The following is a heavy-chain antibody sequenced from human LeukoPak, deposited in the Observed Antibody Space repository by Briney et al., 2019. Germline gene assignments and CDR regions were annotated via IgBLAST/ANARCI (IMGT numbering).Heavy chain of an antibody. CDR1: GYTFTSYG. J-gene: IGHJ6*03. Sequence: ASVKVSCKASGYTFTSYGIGWVRQAPGQGLEWMGWISAYNGNTNDAQKLQGRVTMTTDTSTSTAYMELRSLRSDDTAVYYCARGRAAEYYYYYYMDVWGKGTTVTVSS. V-gene: IGHV1-18*01. CDR2: ISAYNGNT. D-gene: IGHD6-13*01. CDR3: ARGRAAEYYYYYYMDV.